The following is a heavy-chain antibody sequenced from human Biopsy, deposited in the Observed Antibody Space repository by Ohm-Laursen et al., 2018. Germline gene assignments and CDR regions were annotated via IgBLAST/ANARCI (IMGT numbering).Heavy chain of an antibody. CDR3: ARDIYYITNWRAFDM. CDR1: GFTFSTYT. CDR2: ISSRSSDI. J-gene: IGHJ3*02. V-gene: IGHV3-21*01. D-gene: IGHD1-1*01. Sequence: SLRLSCAASGFTFSTYTMNWVRQAPGEGLEWVSSISSRSSDIYYADSVKGRFTISRDNAKNTLYLQMNSLGVEDSAVYYCARDIYYITNWRAFDMWGQGTMVTVAS.